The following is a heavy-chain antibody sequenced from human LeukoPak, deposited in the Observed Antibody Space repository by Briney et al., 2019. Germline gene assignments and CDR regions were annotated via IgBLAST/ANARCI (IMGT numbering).Heavy chain of an antibody. J-gene: IGHJ4*02. Sequence: GGSLGLSCAASGFTFGTYAMNWVRQAPGKGLEWVSYISSSSSTIYFSDSVKGRFTISRDNAKNSLYLQMNGLRDEDTAVYYCARDAGSGYFDYWGQGTLVTVSS. CDR3: ARDAGSGYFDY. CDR1: GFTFGTYA. D-gene: IGHD6-19*01. CDR2: ISSSSSTI. V-gene: IGHV3-48*02.